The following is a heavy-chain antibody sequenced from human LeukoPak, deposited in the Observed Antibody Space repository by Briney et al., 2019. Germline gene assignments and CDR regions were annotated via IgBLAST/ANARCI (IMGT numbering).Heavy chain of an antibody. J-gene: IGHJ5*02. CDR2: MNPNSGNT. D-gene: IGHD3-9*01. CDR3: ARDSPHYNILTGWGWFDP. Sequence: ASVKVSCKASGYTFTGYDINWVRQATGQGLEWMGWMNPNSGNTGYAQKFQGRVTFTRDTSISRAYMELSSLRSEDTAVYYCARDSPHYNILTGWGWFDPWGQGTLVTVSS. CDR1: GYTFTGYD. V-gene: IGHV1-8*03.